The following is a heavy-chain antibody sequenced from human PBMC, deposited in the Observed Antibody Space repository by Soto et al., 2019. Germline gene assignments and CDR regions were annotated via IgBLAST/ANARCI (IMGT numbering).Heavy chain of an antibody. D-gene: IGHD4-17*01. CDR2: IYHDGRT. Sequence: QVQLQESGPGLVKPSGTLSLTCAVSGVSISSDNWWSWVRQPPGKGLEWIGEIYHDGRTNYHPSLKSRVTISLDESKNQFSLERRSVTAADTAVYYCAKERPYGVVDYWGQGTLVTVSS. J-gene: IGHJ4*02. V-gene: IGHV4-4*02. CDR3: AKERPYGVVDY. CDR1: GVSISSDNW.